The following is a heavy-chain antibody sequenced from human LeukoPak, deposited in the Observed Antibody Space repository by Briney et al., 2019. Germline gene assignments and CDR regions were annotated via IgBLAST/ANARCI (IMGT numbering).Heavy chain of an antibody. D-gene: IGHD3-9*01. J-gene: IGHJ4*02. V-gene: IGHV3-7*01. CDR2: IKQDGSEK. CDR1: GFMFSGYW. Sequence: GGSLKLSCAASGFMFSGYWMTWVRQTPGKRLEWVANIKQDGSEKKYVDSVKGRFTISRDNAKNSLSLQMNSLRAEGTAVYYCARLYGVFSDGAGYCSGWGQGTLVTVSS. CDR3: ARLYGVFSDGAGYCSG.